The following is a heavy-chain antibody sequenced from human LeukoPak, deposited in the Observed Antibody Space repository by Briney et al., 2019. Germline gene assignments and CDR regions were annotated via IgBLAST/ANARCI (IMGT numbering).Heavy chain of an antibody. J-gene: IGHJ6*02. CDR2: TYYRSKWYN. D-gene: IGHD3-3*01. CDR3: ARGRFFARYFYYYGMDV. Sequence: SQTLSLTCAISRDSVSGNSAAWNWIRQSPSRGLEWLGRTYYRSKWYNDYAVSVTGRLIIDSDTSKNQFFLHLNSVTPEDTAIYYCARGRFFARYFYYYGMDVWGQGTTVTVSS. CDR1: RDSVSGNSAA. V-gene: IGHV6-1*01.